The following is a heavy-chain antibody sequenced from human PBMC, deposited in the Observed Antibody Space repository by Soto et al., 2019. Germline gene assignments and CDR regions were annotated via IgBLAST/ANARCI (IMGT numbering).Heavy chain of an antibody. J-gene: IGHJ3*02. CDR2: ISWNSGSI. V-gene: IGHV3-9*01. D-gene: IGHD3-3*01. CDR3: AKDILEETGMSGAFDI. Sequence: GGSLRLSCAASGFTFDDYAMHWVRQAPGKGLEWVSGISWNSGSIGYADSVKGRFTISRDNAKNSLYLQMNSLRAEDTALYYCAKDILEETGMSGAFDIWGQGTMVTVSS. CDR1: GFTFDDYA.